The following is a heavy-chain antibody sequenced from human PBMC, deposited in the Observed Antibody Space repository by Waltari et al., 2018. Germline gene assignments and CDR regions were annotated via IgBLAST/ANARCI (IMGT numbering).Heavy chain of an antibody. J-gene: IGHJ4*02. CDR1: GGSISSYY. Sequence: QVQLQESGPGLVKPSETLSLTCTVSGGSISSYYWSWIRQPAGKGLEWIGRIYTGGSTNYNPSLKSRVTMSLDTSKNQFSLKLSSVTAADTAVYYCARAVTYYDYVWGSPGYFDYWGQGTLVTVSS. D-gene: IGHD3-16*01. V-gene: IGHV4-4*07. CDR2: IYTGGST. CDR3: ARAVTYYDYVWGSPGYFDY.